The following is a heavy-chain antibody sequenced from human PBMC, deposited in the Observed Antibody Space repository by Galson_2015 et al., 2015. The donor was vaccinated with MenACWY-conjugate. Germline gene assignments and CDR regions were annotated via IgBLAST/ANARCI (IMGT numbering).Heavy chain of an antibody. Sequence: SLRLSCAASGFTFSDYYMSWIRQAPGKGLEWVSYISSSSSYTNYADSVKGRFTISRDNAKNSLYLQMNSLRAEDTAVYYCARANYYDSSGYYDLDYWGQGTLVTVSS. J-gene: IGHJ4*02. CDR3: ARANYYDSSGYYDLDY. V-gene: IGHV3-11*03. CDR1: GFTFSDYY. CDR2: ISSSSSYT. D-gene: IGHD3-22*01.